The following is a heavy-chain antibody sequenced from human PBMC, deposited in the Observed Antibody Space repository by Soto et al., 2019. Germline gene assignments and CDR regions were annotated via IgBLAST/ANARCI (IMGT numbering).Heavy chain of an antibody. V-gene: IGHV4-34*01. CDR3: ARSQTTVTSYDY. Sequence: SETLSLTCAVYGGSFSGYYWSWIRQPPGKGLEWIGEINHSGSTNYNPSLKSRVTISVDRSKNQFSLKLSSVTAAFTAVYYCARSQTTVTSYDYWGQGTLVTVSS. CDR1: GGSFSGYY. D-gene: IGHD4-17*01. J-gene: IGHJ4*02. CDR2: INHSGST.